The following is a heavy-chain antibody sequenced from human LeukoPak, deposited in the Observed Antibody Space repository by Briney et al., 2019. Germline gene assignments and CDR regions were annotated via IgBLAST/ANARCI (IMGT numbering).Heavy chain of an antibody. CDR3: ASGGAGIAPAP. J-gene: IGHJ3*01. CDR2: IYYSGST. D-gene: IGHD6-13*01. CDR1: GGSISTYY. Sequence: SETLSLTCTVSGGSISTYYWSWIRQPPGEGLEWIGYIYYSGSTNHHPSLKSRVTMSVDTSKNQFSLKLTSVTAADTAVYYCASGGAGIAPAPWGQGTMVTVSS. V-gene: IGHV4-59*01.